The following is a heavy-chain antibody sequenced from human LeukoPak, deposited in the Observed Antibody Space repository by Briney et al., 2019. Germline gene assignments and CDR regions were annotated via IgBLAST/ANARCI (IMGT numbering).Heavy chain of an antibody. CDR3: ATLPGGLKLWGDV. Sequence: AGGSLRLSCAASGFTFSDYFMNWLRQAPGKGLEWVSYISSSGNNIYYGDCVMGRFPIPRHNAKNSLYLQMNNLRAEDTAVYYCATLPGGLKLWGDVWGKGTTVAVSS. V-gene: IGHV3-11*01. CDR2: ISSSGNNI. D-gene: IGHD1-7*01. J-gene: IGHJ6*04. CDR1: GFTFSDYF.